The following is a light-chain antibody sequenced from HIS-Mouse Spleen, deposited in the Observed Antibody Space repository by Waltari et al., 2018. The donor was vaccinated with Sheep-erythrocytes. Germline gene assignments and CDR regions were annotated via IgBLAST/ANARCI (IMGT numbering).Light chain of an antibody. CDR2: RNN. CDR3: AAWDDSLSGNWV. CDR1: SSNIGSNY. Sequence: QSVLTHPPSASGTPGQRVTISCSVISSNIGSNYVYLYQQLQGTAPNTRIYRNNPRPAGVPDRFSGSKSGTSAALAISGLRSEDEADYYCAAWDDSLSGNWVFGGGTKLTVL. V-gene: IGLV1-47*01. J-gene: IGLJ3*02.